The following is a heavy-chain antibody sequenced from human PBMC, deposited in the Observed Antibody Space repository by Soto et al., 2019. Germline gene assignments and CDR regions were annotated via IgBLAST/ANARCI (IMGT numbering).Heavy chain of an antibody. V-gene: IGHV4-4*07. D-gene: IGHD2-21*02. CDR1: GGSITDYS. CDR3: ARDQGVVVTADNWFDP. J-gene: IGHJ5*02. CDR2: IFSSGST. Sequence: PSETLSLTCTVSGGSITDYSWVWIRQPAGKGLEWIGRIFSSGSTNYNPSLKGRITMSLDTSKNQFSLKLNSATDTDTAVYFCARDQGVVVTADNWFDPWGEGILVTVSS.